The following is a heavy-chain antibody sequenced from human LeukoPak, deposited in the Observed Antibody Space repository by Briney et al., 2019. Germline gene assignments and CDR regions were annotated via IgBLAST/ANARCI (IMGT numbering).Heavy chain of an antibody. D-gene: IGHD2-21*01. CDR1: GYSISSGYY. V-gene: IGHV4-38-2*02. J-gene: IGHJ4*02. CDR3: ARGPGDSNFDY. Sequence: TSSEALSLTCTVSGYSISSGYYWGWIRQPPGKGLEWIGSIYHSGSTYYNPSLKSRVTISVDTSKNQFSLKLSSVTAADTAVYYCARGPGDSNFDYWGQGTPVTVSS. CDR2: IYHSGST.